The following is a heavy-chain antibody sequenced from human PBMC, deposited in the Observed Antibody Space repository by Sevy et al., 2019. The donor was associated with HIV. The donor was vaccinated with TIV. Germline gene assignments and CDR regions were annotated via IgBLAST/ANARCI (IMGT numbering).Heavy chain of an antibody. CDR1: GGSIINYY. CDR2: MYYSGIA. Sequence: SETLSLTCTVSGGSIINYYWTWIRQPPGKGLEWIAYMYYSGIANYNPSLKSRVAISVDTSKNHFSLKLNSVTAADTAVYYCVRASSANYYSDYWGQGILVTVSS. J-gene: IGHJ4*02. D-gene: IGHD1-26*01. V-gene: IGHV4-59*01. CDR3: VRASSANYYSDY.